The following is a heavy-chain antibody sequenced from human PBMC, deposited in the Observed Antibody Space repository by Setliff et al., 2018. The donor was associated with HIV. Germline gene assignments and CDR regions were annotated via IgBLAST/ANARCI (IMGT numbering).Heavy chain of an antibody. Sequence: ASVKVSCKSSGYTFTKYGTNLVRQAPGQVLEWMGWISAYNGNTYYAQNFQGRVTMTTDTSTSTAYMELRSLRSDDTAVYYCARGYCTNAVCSDAFDIWGQGTMVTVSS. CDR2: ISAYNGNT. V-gene: IGHV1-18*01. D-gene: IGHD2-8*01. CDR3: ARGYCTNAVCSDAFDI. CDR1: GYTFTKYG. J-gene: IGHJ3*02.